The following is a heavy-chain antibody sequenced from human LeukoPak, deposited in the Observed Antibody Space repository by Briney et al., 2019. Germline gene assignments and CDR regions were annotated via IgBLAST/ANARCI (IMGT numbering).Heavy chain of an antibody. CDR2: MNPNSGNT. Sequence: GASVKVSCKASGHTFTSYDINWVRQATGQGLEWMGWMNPNSGNTGYAQKFQGRVTMTRNTSISTAYMELSSLRSEDTAVYYCATESGYYTGVDAFDIWGQGTMVTVPS. CDR1: GHTFTSYD. CDR3: ATESGYYTGVDAFDI. J-gene: IGHJ3*02. D-gene: IGHD3-3*01. V-gene: IGHV1-8*01.